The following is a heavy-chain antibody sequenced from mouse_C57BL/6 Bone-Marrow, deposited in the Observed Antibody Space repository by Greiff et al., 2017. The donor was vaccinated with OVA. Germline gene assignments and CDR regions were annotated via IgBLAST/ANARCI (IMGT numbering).Heavy chain of an antibody. CDR2: INPSNGGT. Sequence: VQLQQPGTELVKPGASVKLSCKASGYTFTSYWMHWVKQRPGQGLEWIGNINPSNGGTNYNEKFKSKATLTVDKSSSTAYMQLSSLTSEDSAVYDCARSAYSNFYWFAYWGQGTLVTVSA. D-gene: IGHD2-5*01. J-gene: IGHJ3*01. V-gene: IGHV1-53*01. CDR3: ARSAYSNFYWFAY. CDR1: GYTFTSYW.